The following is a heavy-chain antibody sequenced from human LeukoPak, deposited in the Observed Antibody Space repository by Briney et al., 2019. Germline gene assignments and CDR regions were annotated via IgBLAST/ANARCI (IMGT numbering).Heavy chain of an antibody. J-gene: IGHJ5*02. V-gene: IGHV1-46*01. CDR2: INPTGTAT. CDR1: GYSFINNW. D-gene: IGHD1-26*01. CDR3: ARDNSVGDIAWWFDP. Sequence: ASVKVSCKASGYSFINNWMHWVRQAPGQGLEWVGLINPTGTATIYAEKFQGRVTLTRDRSMTTDYMELRSLKSEDTAVYYCARDNSVGDIAWWFDPWGQGTPVTVSS.